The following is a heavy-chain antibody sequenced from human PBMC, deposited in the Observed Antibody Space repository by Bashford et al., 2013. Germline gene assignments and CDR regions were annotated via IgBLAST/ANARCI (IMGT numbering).Heavy chain of an antibody. CDR3: AREKDDRSTYYFPFDS. V-gene: IGHV3-7*03. D-gene: IGHD3-22*01. Sequence: VRQAPGKGLEWVANIKQDGSEKYYLDSVKGRFTISRDNAKNSLYLQMNSLRGEDTAVYYCAREKDDRSTYYFPFDSWGQGTLVTVSS. J-gene: IGHJ4*02. CDR2: IKQDGSEK.